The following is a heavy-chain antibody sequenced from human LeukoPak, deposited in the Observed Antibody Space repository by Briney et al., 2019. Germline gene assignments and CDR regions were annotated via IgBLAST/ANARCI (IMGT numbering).Heavy chain of an antibody. Sequence: PETLSLPCAVYGGSFSGYYWSWIRQPPGKGLEWIGEINHRGSTNYNPSLKSRVTISVDTSKNQFSLKLSSVTAADTAVYYCARGRYKYPFDYWGQGTLVTVSS. CDR3: ARGRYKYPFDY. V-gene: IGHV4-34*01. CDR1: GGSFSGYY. J-gene: IGHJ4*02. D-gene: IGHD3-16*02. CDR2: INHRGST.